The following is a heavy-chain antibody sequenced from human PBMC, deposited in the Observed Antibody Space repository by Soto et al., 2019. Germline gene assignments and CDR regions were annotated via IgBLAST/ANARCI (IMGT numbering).Heavy chain of an antibody. Sequence: QVQLVQSGAEVKKPGSSVKVSCKASGGTFSTYGINWVLLSPGQGLEWMGWIIPKFGTTKNAQKFQGRVTITADESTNTAYMELKCLRSEDTAVYFCARELDPYYGGNSLSLDYWGQGTLVTVSS. J-gene: IGHJ4*02. CDR3: ARELDPYYGGNSLSLDY. CDR2: IIPKFGTT. V-gene: IGHV1-69*13. CDR1: GGTFSTYG. D-gene: IGHD4-17*01.